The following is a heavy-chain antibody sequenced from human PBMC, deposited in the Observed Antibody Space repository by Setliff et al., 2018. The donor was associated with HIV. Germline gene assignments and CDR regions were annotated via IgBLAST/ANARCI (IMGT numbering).Heavy chain of an antibody. CDR1: GFTFDDYA. CDR3: AKDIIPTTDGDAFDI. J-gene: IGHJ3*02. CDR2: ISWNSGSI. V-gene: IGHV3-9*01. Sequence: PGGSLRLSCAASGFTFDDYAMHWVRQAPGKGLEWVSGISWNSGSIGYADSVKGRFTISRDNAKNSLYLQMNSLRAEDTALYYCAKDIIPTTDGDAFDIWGQGTMVTVSS.